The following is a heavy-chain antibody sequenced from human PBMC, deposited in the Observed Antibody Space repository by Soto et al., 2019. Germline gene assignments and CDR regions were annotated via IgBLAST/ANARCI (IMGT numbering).Heavy chain of an antibody. CDR3: ARVRAARPLRYYYYGMDV. V-gene: IGHV4-34*01. CDR1: GGSFRGYY. CDR2: INHSGST. J-gene: IGHJ6*02. D-gene: IGHD6-6*01. Sequence: PSESLSLTCAVYGGSFRGYYGSWIRQPPGKGLEWIGEINHSGSTNYNPSLKSRVTISVDTSKNQFSLKLSSVTAADTAVYYCARVRAARPLRYYYYGMDVWGQGTTVTVSS.